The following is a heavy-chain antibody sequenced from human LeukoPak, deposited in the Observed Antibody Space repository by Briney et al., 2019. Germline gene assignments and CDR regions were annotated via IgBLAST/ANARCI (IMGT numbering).Heavy chain of an antibody. Sequence: SETLSLTCTVSGGSISSSSYYWSWIRQPPGKGLEWIGEINHSGSTNYNPSLKSRVTISVDTSKNQFSLKLSSVTAADTAVYYCARRRVVRGFQFDPWGQGTLVTVSS. D-gene: IGHD3-10*01. CDR2: INHSGST. J-gene: IGHJ5*02. CDR1: GGSISSSSYY. V-gene: IGHV4-39*07. CDR3: ARRRVVRGFQFDP.